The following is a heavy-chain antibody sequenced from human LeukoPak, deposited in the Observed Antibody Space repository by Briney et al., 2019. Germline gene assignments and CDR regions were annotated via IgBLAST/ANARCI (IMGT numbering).Heavy chain of an antibody. Sequence: GASVKVSCMASVYTFTGYYMHWVRQAAGPGREWMGCINPNSGGTNYAQKFQGRVTMTRDTSISTAYMELSRLRSDDTAVYYCARGRPDIVVVPAAALDYWGQGTLVTVSS. V-gene: IGHV1-2*02. CDR3: ARGRPDIVVVPAAALDY. CDR1: VYTFTGYY. J-gene: IGHJ4*02. D-gene: IGHD2-2*01. CDR2: INPNSGGT.